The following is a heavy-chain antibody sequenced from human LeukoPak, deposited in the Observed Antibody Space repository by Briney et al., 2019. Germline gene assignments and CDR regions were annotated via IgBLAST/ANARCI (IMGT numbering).Heavy chain of an antibody. CDR1: GFSFSDYL. Sequence: TGGSLRLSCVASGFSFSDYLMSWVRQAPGKGLEWVASIKTDGSAKYCVDSLKGRFTISRDNAKNSLYLQMNNLRAEDTAVYYCARDPESQKGRDGLDYWGQGSLVTVAS. CDR3: ARDPESQKGRDGLDY. J-gene: IGHJ4*02. D-gene: IGHD1-14*01. V-gene: IGHV3-7*01. CDR2: IKTDGSAK.